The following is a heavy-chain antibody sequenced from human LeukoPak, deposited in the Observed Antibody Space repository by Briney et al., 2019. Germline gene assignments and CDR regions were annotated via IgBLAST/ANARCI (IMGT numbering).Heavy chain of an antibody. CDR3: AKDVSWNWFDP. D-gene: IGHD2/OR15-2a*01. CDR2: ISYDGSNK. J-gene: IGHJ5*02. Sequence: GGSLRLSCAASGFTFSTYAMHWVRQAPGKGLEWVAVISYDGSNKYYADSVKGRFTISRDNSKNTLYLQMNTLRAEDTAVCYCAKDVSWNWFDPWGQGTLVTVSS. V-gene: IGHV3-30*18. CDR1: GFTFSTYA.